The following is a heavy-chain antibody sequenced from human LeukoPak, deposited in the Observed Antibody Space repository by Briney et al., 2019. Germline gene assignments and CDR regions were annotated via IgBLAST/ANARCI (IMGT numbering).Heavy chain of an antibody. J-gene: IGHJ6*02. V-gene: IGHV3-48*04. CDR1: GFTFSIYS. CDR3: AKDTRGSGSSHTMDV. D-gene: IGHD3-10*01. Sequence: PGGSLRLSCAASGFTFSIYSMNWVRQAPGKGLAWVSYITSRSNIIHYADSVKGRFTISRDNAKNSLYLQTNSLRAEDTALYYCAKDTRGSGSSHTMDVWGQGTTVTVSS. CDR2: ITSRSNII.